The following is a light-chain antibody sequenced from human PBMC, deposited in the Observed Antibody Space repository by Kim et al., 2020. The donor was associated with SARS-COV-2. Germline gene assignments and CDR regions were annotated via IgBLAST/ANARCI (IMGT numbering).Light chain of an antibody. Sequence: ELTQPPSASGTPGRRVTISCSGSSSNIGSNTVNWYQQLPGTAPKLLIYSNNQRPSGVPDRFSGSKSGTSASLAISGLQSEDEADYYCAAWDDSLNGHYVFGTGTKVTVL. CDR2: SNN. V-gene: IGLV1-44*01. CDR3: AAWDDSLNGHYV. J-gene: IGLJ1*01. CDR1: SSNIGSNT.